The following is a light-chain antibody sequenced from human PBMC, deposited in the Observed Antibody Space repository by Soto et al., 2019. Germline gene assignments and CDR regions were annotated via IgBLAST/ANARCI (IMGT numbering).Light chain of an antibody. CDR1: QSVSSN. J-gene: IGKJ5*01. Sequence: EIVMTQSPATLSVSPGSRSTLSCRASQSVSSNLAWYQQKPGQAPRLLIYGASTRATGIPARFSGSGSGTDFTLPISSLQTQDFAAYYCQQRSNWHPITFGHGTRLEI. V-gene: IGKV3-15*01. CDR2: GAS. CDR3: QQRSNWHPIT.